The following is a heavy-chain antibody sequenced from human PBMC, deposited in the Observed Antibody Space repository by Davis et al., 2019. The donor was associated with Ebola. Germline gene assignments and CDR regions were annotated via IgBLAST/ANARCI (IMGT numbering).Heavy chain of an antibody. Sequence: ASVKVSCKASGYTFTSYDINWVRQATGQGLEWMGWMNPNSGNTGYAQKFQGRVTITRNTSISTAYMELSSLRSEDTAVYYCARDGYDSSGYGVKTFDPWGQGTLVTVSS. J-gene: IGHJ5*02. CDR2: MNPNSGNT. CDR1: GYTFTSYD. V-gene: IGHV1-8*03. D-gene: IGHD3-22*01. CDR3: ARDGYDSSGYGVKTFDP.